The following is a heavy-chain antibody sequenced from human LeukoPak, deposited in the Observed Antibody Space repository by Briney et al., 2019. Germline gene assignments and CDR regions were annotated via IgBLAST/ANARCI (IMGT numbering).Heavy chain of an antibody. D-gene: IGHD3-10*01. V-gene: IGHV4-59*01. Sequence: SETLSLTCTVSGGSISSYYWSWIRHPPGKGLEWIGYIYYSGSTNYNPSLKSRVTISVDTSKNQFSLKLSSVTAANTAVYYCARGDGGDYFDYWGQGTLVTVSS. CDR1: GGSISSYY. CDR2: IYYSGST. J-gene: IGHJ4*02. CDR3: ARGDGGDYFDY.